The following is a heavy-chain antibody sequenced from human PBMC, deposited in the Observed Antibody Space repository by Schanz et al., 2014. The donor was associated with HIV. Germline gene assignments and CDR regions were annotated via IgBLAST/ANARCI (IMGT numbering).Heavy chain of an antibody. CDR2: IWYDGSKK. V-gene: IGHV3-33*01. J-gene: IGHJ6*02. Sequence: QVQLVESGGGVVQPGRSLRLSCAASGFTFSSYGMHWVRQAPGKGLEWVAVIWYDGSKKYYADSVKGRFTISRDNSKNTLYVQMNSLRAEDTAVYYCARVATWDYYGMDVWGQGTTVTVSS. CDR3: ARVATWDYYGMDV. CDR1: GFTFSSYG.